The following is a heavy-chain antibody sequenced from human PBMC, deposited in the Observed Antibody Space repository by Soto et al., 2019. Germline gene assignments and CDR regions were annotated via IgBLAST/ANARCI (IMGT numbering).Heavy chain of an antibody. Sequence: SETLSLTCAVYGGSFSGYYWTWIRQPPGTGLEWIGEINHSGSTNYNPSLKSRVTISVDTSKNQFSLKLSSVAAADTAVYYCARQGWEGSGIQRWITYLDVWGQGALVTVSS. CDR3: ARQGWEGSGIQRWITYLDV. J-gene: IGHJ4*02. V-gene: IGHV4-34*01. D-gene: IGHD1-26*01. CDR1: GGSFSGYY. CDR2: INHSGST.